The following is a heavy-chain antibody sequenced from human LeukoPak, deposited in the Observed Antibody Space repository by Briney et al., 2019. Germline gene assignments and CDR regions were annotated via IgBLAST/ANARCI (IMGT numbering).Heavy chain of an antibody. CDR1: GASISTSHR. J-gene: IGHJ4*02. D-gene: IGHD1-26*01. CDR2: IYHSGST. V-gene: IGHV4-4*02. CDR3: ARAATGVDY. Sequence: PSGTLSHTRAVSGASISTSHRWSWLRQTPGKGLEWIGEIYHSGSTNCNPSHKSRVTISVHKSKNQFSLKLSSVTAADTAVYYCARAATGVDYWGQGTLVTVSS.